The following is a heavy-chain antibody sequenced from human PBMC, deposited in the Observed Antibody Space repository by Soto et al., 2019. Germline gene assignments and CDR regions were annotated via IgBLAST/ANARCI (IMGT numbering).Heavy chain of an antibody. J-gene: IGHJ3*02. CDR3: ARASYLDPAFDI. CDR2: VNTNSGNT. V-gene: IGHV1-8*01. D-gene: IGHD2-2*03. Sequence: QVQLVQSGAEVKRPGASVKVSCKASGYTFTSYDFNWVRQAPGQGLGRMGWVNTNSGNTDYAQKFQGRVTMTRNTSIRTAYMELSSLRSEDTAVYYCARASYLDPAFDIWGQGTMVTVSS. CDR1: GYTFTSYD.